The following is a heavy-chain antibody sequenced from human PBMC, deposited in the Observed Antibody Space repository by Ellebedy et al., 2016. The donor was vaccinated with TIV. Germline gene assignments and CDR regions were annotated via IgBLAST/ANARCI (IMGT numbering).Heavy chain of an antibody. D-gene: IGHD3-3*01. J-gene: IGHJ6*02. Sequence: SVKVSCXASGGTFSSYAISWVRQPPGQGLEWMGGIIPIFGTANYAQKFQGRVTITADKSTSTAYMELSSLRSEDTAVYYCARLFGAIYYYGMDVWGQGTTVTVSS. V-gene: IGHV1-69*06. CDR2: IIPIFGTA. CDR1: GGTFSSYA. CDR3: ARLFGAIYYYGMDV.